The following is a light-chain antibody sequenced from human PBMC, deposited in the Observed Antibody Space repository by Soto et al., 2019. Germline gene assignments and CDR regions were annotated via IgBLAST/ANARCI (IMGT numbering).Light chain of an antibody. V-gene: IGKV3-20*01. Sequence: EIVLTQSPGTLSLSPGDRATLSCRASQTVEQNYLAWYQQKPGQAPRLLVDDASRRAAGIPDRFSGSGSGTDFTLTISRLEPEDFAVYYCHQCATSPRPFGQGTKVEVK. CDR3: HQCATSPRP. CDR1: QTVEQNY. J-gene: IGKJ1*01. CDR2: DAS.